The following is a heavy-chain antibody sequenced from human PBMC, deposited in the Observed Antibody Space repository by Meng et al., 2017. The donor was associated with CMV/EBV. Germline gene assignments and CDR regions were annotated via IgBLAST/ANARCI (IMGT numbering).Heavy chain of an antibody. D-gene: IGHD2-2*01. Sequence: SGCTFSNYARHWVRQAPGKGLDWVAVIWYDGTSEYYADSVKGRFTISRDNSKNTLYLQMNSLRAEDTAVYYCARASSFTSVATCPDYWGQGALVTVSS. CDR1: GCTFSNYA. J-gene: IGHJ4*02. CDR3: ARASSFTSVATCPDY. V-gene: IGHV3-33*01. CDR2: IWYDGTSE.